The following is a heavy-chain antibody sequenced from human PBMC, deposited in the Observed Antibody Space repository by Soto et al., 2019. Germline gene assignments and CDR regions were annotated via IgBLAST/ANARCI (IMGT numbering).Heavy chain of an antibody. CDR2: IYNSGST. CDR3: AGFTIVGNYYFDY. D-gene: IGHD2-21*01. CDR1: GGSISNVY. V-gene: IGHV4-59*12. J-gene: IGHJ4*02. Sequence: SSETLSLTCTVSGGSISNVYWSWIRQPPGKGLEWIGYIYNSGSTNYNPSLKSRVTISVDTSKNQFSLKLSSVTAADTAVYYCAGFTIVGNYYFDYWGQGTLVTVSS.